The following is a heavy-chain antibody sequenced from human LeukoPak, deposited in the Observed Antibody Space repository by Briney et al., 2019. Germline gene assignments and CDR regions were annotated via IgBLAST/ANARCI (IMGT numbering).Heavy chain of an antibody. CDR1: GFTFSSYS. J-gene: IGHJ3*02. Sequence: GGSLRLSCAASGFTFSSYSMNWVRQAPGKGLEWVSSISSSSSYIYYADSVKGRFTISRDNSKNTLYLQMNSLRAEDTAVYYCAKATYYDFWSGSTGAFDIWGQGTMVTVSS. CDR3: AKATYYDFWSGSTGAFDI. V-gene: IGHV3-21*01. D-gene: IGHD3-3*01. CDR2: ISSSSSYI.